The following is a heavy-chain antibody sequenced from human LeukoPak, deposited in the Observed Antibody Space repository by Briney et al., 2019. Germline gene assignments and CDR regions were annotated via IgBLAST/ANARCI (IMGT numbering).Heavy chain of an antibody. CDR2: IMEDGSEK. D-gene: IGHD2-15*01. CDR1: GFTFSSYS. CDR3: VRDKVGGSNDF. V-gene: IGHV3-7*01. Sequence: PGGSLRLSCAASGFTFSSYSMNWVRQAPGKGLEWVANIMEDGSEKKYVDSVKGRFTISRDNTKNSVYLQMSGLRAEDTAIYYCVRDKVGGSNDFWGQGTLVTVSS. J-gene: IGHJ4*02.